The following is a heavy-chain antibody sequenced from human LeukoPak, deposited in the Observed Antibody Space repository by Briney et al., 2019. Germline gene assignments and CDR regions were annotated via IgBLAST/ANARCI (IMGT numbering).Heavy chain of an antibody. CDR1: GGSFSGYY. J-gene: IGHJ3*02. D-gene: IGHD4-17*01. Sequence: SETLSLTCAVYGGSFSGYYWSWIRQPPGKGLEWIGEINHSGSTNYNPSLKSRVTISVDTSKNQFSLKLSSVTAADTAVYYCARDDGVSAFDIWGQGTMVTVPS. V-gene: IGHV4-34*01. CDR2: INHSGST. CDR3: ARDDGVSAFDI.